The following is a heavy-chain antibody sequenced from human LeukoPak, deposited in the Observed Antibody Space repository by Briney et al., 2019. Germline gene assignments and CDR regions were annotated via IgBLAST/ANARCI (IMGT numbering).Heavy chain of an antibody. CDR2: IYHSGST. J-gene: IGHJ3*02. CDR3: ARMQRIAVAGTFMISAFDI. CDR1: GGSISSSNW. Sequence: PSGTLSLTCAVSGGSISSSNWWSWVRQPPGKGLEWIGEIYHSGSTNYNPSLKSRDTISVDKSKNQFSLKLSSVTAADTAVYYCARMQRIAVAGTFMISAFDIWGQGTMVTVSS. V-gene: IGHV4-4*02. D-gene: IGHD6-19*01.